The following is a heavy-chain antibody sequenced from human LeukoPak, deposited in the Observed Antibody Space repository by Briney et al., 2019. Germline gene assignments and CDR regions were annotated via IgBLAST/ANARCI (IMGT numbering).Heavy chain of an antibody. J-gene: IGHJ4*02. CDR1: GYTFTSYG. Sequence: GASVKVFCKASGYTFTSYGISWVRQAPGQGLEWMGWISAYNGNTNYAQKLQGRVTMTTDTSTSTAYMELRSLRSDDTAVYYCARVGPGDRDGYNGPNYWGQGTLVTVSS. D-gene: IGHD5-24*01. CDR2: ISAYNGNT. V-gene: IGHV1-18*01. CDR3: ARVGPGDRDGYNGPNY.